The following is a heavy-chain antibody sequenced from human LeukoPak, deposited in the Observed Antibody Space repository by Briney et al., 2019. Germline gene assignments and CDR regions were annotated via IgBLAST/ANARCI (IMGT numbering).Heavy chain of an antibody. CDR1: GYSISSGYS. Sequence: PSETLSLTCTVSGYSISSGYSWGWIRQPPRTGREWIGAIYPSGGTYSSPSLQSRVTISLDTSKNQFSLRLAPVTAADTAVYYCARIFCSGASCYSHDYWGQGTLVTVSS. D-gene: IGHD2-15*01. CDR3: ARIFCSGASCYSHDY. CDR2: IYPSGGT. J-gene: IGHJ4*02. V-gene: IGHV4-38-2*02.